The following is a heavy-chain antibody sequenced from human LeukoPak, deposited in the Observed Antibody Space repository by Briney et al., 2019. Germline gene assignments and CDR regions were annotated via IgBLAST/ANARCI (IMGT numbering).Heavy chain of an antibody. Sequence: SETLSLTCTVSGGSISSYYWSWIRQPPGKGLEWIGYIYYSGSTNYNPSLKSRVTISVDTSKNQFSLKLSSVTAADTAVYYCAGRDYYDSSGYHEAFDIWGQGTMVTVSS. CDR3: AGRDYYDSSGYHEAFDI. CDR1: GGSISSYY. V-gene: IGHV4-59*01. D-gene: IGHD3-22*01. CDR2: IYYSGST. J-gene: IGHJ3*02.